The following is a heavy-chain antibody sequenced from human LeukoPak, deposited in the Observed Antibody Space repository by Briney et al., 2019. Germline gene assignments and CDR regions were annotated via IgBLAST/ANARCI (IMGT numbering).Heavy chain of an antibody. D-gene: IGHD3-22*01. CDR2: INPYNGKT. CDR3: ARDAFTYYDSSGYYQLDY. J-gene: IGHJ4*02. V-gene: IGHV1-18*01. Sequence: ASMKVSCKASGYTFTSYGISWVRQAPGQGLEWMGWINPYNGKTNYAQKVQGRVTMTTDTSTSTAYMELRSLRSDDTAVYYCARDAFTYYDSSGYYQLDYWGQGTLVTVSS. CDR1: GYTFTSYG.